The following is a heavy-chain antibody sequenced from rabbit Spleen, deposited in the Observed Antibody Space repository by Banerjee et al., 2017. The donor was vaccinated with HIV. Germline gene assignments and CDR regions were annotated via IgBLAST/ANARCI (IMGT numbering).Heavy chain of an antibody. Sequence: QSLEESGGDLVKPEGSLTLTCTASGFSFSISYYMCWVRQAPGKGLEYIACIYADSSGSTVYANWAKGRFTISKASWTTVTLHMTGLTAADTATYFCARDLPGVIGRNFNLWGQGTLVTVS. CDR3: ARDLPGVIGRNFNL. J-gene: IGHJ4*01. D-gene: IGHD1-1*01. CDR2: IYADSSGST. CDR1: GFSFSISYY. V-gene: IGHV1S40*01.